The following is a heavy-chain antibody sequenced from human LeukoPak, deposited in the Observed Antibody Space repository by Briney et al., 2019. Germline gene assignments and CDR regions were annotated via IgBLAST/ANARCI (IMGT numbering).Heavy chain of an antibody. CDR1: GFTFSSYW. CDR2: IKQDGSEK. V-gene: IGHV3-7*01. D-gene: IGHD1-26*01. J-gene: IGHJ1*01. Sequence: QPGGSLRLSCAASGFTFSSYWMSWVRQAPGKGLEWVANIKQDGSEKYYVDSVKGRFTISRDNAKNSLYLQMNSLRAEDTAVYYCAREPLVGATTESWEYFQHWGQGTLVTVSS. CDR3: AREPLVGATTESWEYFQH.